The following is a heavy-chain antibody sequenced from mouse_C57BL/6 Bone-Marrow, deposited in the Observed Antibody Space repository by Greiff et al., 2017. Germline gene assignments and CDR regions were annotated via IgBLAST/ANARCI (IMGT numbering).Heavy chain of an antibody. J-gene: IGHJ3*01. Sequence: VQLQQSGAELVRPGTSVKMSCKASGYTFTNYWIGWAKQRPGHGLEWIGDIYPGGGYTNYNEKFKGKATLTADKSSSTAYMQFSSLTSEDSAIYYCARSSYDYLFAYWGQGTLVTVSA. V-gene: IGHV1-63*01. CDR2: IYPGGGYT. CDR1: GYTFTNYW. D-gene: IGHD2-4*01. CDR3: ARSSYDYLFAY.